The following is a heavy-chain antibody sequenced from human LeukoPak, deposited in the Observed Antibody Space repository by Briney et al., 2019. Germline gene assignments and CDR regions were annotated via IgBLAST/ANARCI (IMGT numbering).Heavy chain of an antibody. Sequence: SETLSLTCSVSGDSITNSNYNWGWIRQPPGKGLEWIGSTNYSGSTHYNPSLNSRVTISVDKSRNQFSLKLNSVTAADTAVYYCARNGGNSDVVDWGQGTLVTVSS. D-gene: IGHD4-23*01. J-gene: IGHJ4*02. CDR1: GDSITNSNYN. V-gene: IGHV4-39*07. CDR2: TNYSGST. CDR3: ARNGGNSDVVD.